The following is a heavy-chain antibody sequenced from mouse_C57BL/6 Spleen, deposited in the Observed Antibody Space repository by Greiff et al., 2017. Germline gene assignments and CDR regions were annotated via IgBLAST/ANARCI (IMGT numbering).Heavy chain of an antibody. CDR3: ARHDYDVSYWYFDV. D-gene: IGHD2-4*01. J-gene: IGHJ1*03. Sequence: EVQLVESGGGLVKPGGSLKLSCAASGFTFSDYGMHWVRQAPEKGLEWVAYISSGSSTIYYADTVKGRFTIARDNAKNTLFLQMTSLRSEDTAMYYGARHDYDVSYWYFDVWGTGTTVTVSS. V-gene: IGHV5-17*01. CDR1: GFTFSDYG. CDR2: ISSGSSTI.